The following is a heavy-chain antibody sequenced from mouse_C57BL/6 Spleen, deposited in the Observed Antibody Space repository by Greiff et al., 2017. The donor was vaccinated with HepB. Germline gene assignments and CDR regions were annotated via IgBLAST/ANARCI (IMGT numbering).Heavy chain of an antibody. D-gene: IGHD2-1*01. CDR2: IWTGGGT. CDR1: GFSLTSYA. CDR3: ARNRVYYGNYGYFDV. J-gene: IGHJ1*03. Sequence: VQLVESGPGLVAPSQSLSITCTVSGFSLTSYAISWVRQPPGKGLEWLGVIWTGGGTNYNSALKSRLSISKDNSKSQVFLKMNSLQTDDTARYYCARNRVYYGNYGYFDVWGTGTTVTVSS. V-gene: IGHV2-9-1*01.